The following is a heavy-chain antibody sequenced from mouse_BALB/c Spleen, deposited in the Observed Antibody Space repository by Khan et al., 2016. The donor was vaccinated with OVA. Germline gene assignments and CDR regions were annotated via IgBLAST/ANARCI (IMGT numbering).Heavy chain of an antibody. V-gene: IGHV5-6*01. CDR1: GFTFSSYG. D-gene: IGHD2-3*01. CDR2: ISSSGSYT. CDR3: ARQGVIYDGSDLPMDY. J-gene: IGHJ4*01. Sequence: EVELVESGGDLVKPGGSLKLSCAASGFTFSSYGMSWVRQTPDKRLEWVATISSSGSYTYYPDSVKGRFTISRDNAKNTLYLQMSSLKSEDTAMYYCARQGVIYDGSDLPMDYWGQGTSVTVSS.